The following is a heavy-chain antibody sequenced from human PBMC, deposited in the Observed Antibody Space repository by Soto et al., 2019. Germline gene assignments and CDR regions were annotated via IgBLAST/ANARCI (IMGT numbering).Heavy chain of an antibody. CDR2: IYHTGTT. V-gene: IGHV4-30-2*01. CDR3: AATVFGEYSHYALDV. Sequence: TLSLTCAVSGDSITSVGYSWSWIRQPPGKALEWIGYIYHTGTTYYTAALKSRVTISLDRSKNRISLSLNSVTAADTAVYYCAATVFGEYSHYALDVWGQGTTVTVSS. CDR1: GDSITSVGYS. J-gene: IGHJ6*02. D-gene: IGHD3-3*01.